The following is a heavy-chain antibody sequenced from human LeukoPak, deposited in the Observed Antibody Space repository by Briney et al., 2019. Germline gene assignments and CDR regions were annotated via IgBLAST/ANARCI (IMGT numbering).Heavy chain of an antibody. J-gene: IGHJ6*02. CDR1: EFTFSDYY. CDR2: ISSSGSTI. V-gene: IGHV3-11*01. Sequence: GGSLRLSCAASEFTFSDYYMSWIRQAPGKGLEWVSYISSSGSTIYYADSVKGRFTISRDNAKNSLYLQMNSLRAEDTAVYYCARDLIAAAAPDVVYYYGMDVWGQGTTVTVSS. D-gene: IGHD6-13*01. CDR3: ARDLIAAAAPDVVYYYGMDV.